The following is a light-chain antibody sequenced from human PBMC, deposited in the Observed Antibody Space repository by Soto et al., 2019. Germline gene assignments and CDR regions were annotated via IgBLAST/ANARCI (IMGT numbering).Light chain of an antibody. V-gene: IGKV1-39*01. CDR2: DAS. CDR3: QQSYSLPRT. Sequence: DLQMTQSPSSLSASVGDRVAISCRASETISNSLNWFQRKPGKAPNLLIYDASTLQSGVPSRFSGSRSGTEFTLTISSLQPEDFATYYCQQSYSLPRTFGQGTKVEIE. CDR1: ETISNS. J-gene: IGKJ1*01.